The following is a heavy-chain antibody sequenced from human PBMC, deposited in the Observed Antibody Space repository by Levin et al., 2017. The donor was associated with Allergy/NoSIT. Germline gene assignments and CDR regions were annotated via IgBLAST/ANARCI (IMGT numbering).Heavy chain of an antibody. D-gene: IGHD3-16*01. V-gene: IGHV3-30*18. J-gene: IGHJ6*02. CDR3: AKASQAGVWYYYYGMDV. CDR2: ISYDGGDK. CDR1: GFIFSSYG. Sequence: GGSLRLSCAASGFIFSSYGMHWVRQAPGKGLEWVAVISYDGGDKYYSDSVKGRFTISRDESKNMLHLQMNSLRAEDTAVYYCAKASQAGVWYYYYGMDVWGQGTTVTVSS.